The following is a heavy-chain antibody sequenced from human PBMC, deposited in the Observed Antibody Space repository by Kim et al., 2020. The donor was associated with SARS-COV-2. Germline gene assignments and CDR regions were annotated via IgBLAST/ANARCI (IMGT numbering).Heavy chain of an antibody. Sequence: YAVSVKSRITINPDTSKNQFSLQLNSVTPEDTAVYYCARGSSWYAFWFDPLGQGTLVTVSS. V-gene: IGHV6-1*01. J-gene: IGHJ5*02. CDR3: ARGSSWYAFWFDP. D-gene: IGHD6-13*01.